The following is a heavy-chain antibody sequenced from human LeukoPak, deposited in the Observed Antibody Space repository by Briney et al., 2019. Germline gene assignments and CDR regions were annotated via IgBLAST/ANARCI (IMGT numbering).Heavy chain of an antibody. J-gene: IGHJ6*03. CDR1: GGSISSYY. CDR2: IYTSGST. D-gene: IGHD5-18*01. Sequence: PSETLSLTCTVSGGSISSYYWSWIRQPAGKGLEWIGRIYTSGSTNYNPSLKSRVTMSVDTSKNQFSLKLSSVTAADTAVYYCARSGGYSYGRIYYYYMDVWGKGTTVTVSS. V-gene: IGHV4-4*07. CDR3: ARSGGYSYGRIYYYYMDV.